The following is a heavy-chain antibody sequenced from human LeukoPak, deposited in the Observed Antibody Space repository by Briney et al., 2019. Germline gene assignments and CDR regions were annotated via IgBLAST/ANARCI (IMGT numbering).Heavy chain of an antibody. Sequence: GGSLRLSCAASGFTFSSYAMSWVRQAPGKGLEWVSAISGSGGSTYYADSVKGRFTISRDNSKNTLYLQMNSLRAEDTAVCYCANLAGGDYVNFDYWGQGTLVTVSS. CDR1: GFTFSSYA. CDR2: ISGSGGST. D-gene: IGHD4-17*01. V-gene: IGHV3-23*01. CDR3: ANLAGGDYVNFDY. J-gene: IGHJ4*02.